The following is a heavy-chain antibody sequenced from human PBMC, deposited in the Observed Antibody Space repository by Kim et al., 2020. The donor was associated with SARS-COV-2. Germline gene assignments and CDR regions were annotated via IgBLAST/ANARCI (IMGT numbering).Heavy chain of an antibody. CDR1: GFSLSTSGMC. D-gene: IGHD5-12*01. J-gene: IGHJ5*02. CDR2: IDWDDDK. V-gene: IGHV2-70*01. CDR3: ARTLVDVEMATPRYNWFDP. Sequence: SGPTLVNPTQTLTLTCTFSGFSLSTSGMCVSWIRQPPGKALEWLALIDWDDDKYYSTSLKTRLTISKDTSKNQVVLTMTNMDPVDTATYYCARTLVDVEMATPRYNWFDPWGQGTLVTVSS.